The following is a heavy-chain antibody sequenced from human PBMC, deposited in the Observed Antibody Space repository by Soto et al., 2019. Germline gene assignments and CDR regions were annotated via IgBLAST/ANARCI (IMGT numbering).Heavy chain of an antibody. V-gene: IGHV1-18*01. D-gene: IGHD6-6*01. CDR1: GYTFTSYG. Sequence: ASVKVSCKASGYTFTSYGISWVRQAPGQGLEWMGWISAYNGNTNYAQKLQGRVTMTTDTSTSTAYMELRSLRSDDTAVYYCARGLRGSSSSYYYYYYGMDVWGQGTTVTVSS. J-gene: IGHJ6*02. CDR3: ARGLRGSSSSYYYYYYGMDV. CDR2: ISAYNGNT.